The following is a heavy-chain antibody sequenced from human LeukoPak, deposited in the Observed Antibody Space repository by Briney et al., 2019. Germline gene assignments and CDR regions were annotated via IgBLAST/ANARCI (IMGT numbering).Heavy chain of an antibody. J-gene: IGHJ4*02. CDR3: ARVSYGYADY. V-gene: IGHV3-7*04. Sequence: GGSLRLSCAAPGFTFGRYWMTWVRQAPGKGLEWVANIKQDGSERYYVDSVTGRFTISRDNAKNSLYLQMNNLRADDTAVYFCARVSYGYADYWGQGTLVTVSS. CDR1: GFTFGRYW. D-gene: IGHD5-18*01. CDR2: IKQDGSER.